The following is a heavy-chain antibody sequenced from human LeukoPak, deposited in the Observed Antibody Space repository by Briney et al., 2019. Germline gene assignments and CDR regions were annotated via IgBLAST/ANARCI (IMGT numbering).Heavy chain of an antibody. CDR1: GFTFSDYS. D-gene: IGHD5-18*01. V-gene: IGHV3-30*14. J-gene: IGHJ4*02. CDR3: ACGGYSYGRPSLYFDY. Sequence: GGSLRLSCAAPGFTFSDYSRQWVRQAPGKGLEWVTIISYDGYKKYYADSVKGRFTISRHNSKNTLYLQMNSLRPEDTAVYYCACGGYSYGRPSLYFDYWGQGTLVTVSS. CDR2: ISYDGYKK.